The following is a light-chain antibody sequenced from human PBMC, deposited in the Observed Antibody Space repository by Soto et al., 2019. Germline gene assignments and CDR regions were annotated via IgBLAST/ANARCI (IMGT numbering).Light chain of an antibody. CDR1: SNDVGGYYY. V-gene: IGLV2-14*01. CDR2: EVS. Sequence: QSVLAQPASVSGSPGQSITISCTGTSNDVGGYYYVSWYQQYPGKAPKLMIYEVSNRPSGVSNRFSGSKSGNTASLTISGLQAEDEADYYCSSYTSSNIYVFGSGTKVTAL. CDR3: SSYTSSNIYV. J-gene: IGLJ1*01.